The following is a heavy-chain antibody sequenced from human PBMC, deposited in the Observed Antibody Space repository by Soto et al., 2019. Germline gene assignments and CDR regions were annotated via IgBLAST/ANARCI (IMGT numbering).Heavy chain of an antibody. D-gene: IGHD2-2*01. Sequence: EVQLLESGGGLVQPGGSLRLSCVGSGFTFINYAMNWVRQTPGKGLEWVSTIRGGGDRTFDSDTLKGRFTISRDNSKNTVTLQMNSLRADDTAVYYCARKVLGSTSRPDWWYFDLWGRGTLVTVSS. J-gene: IGHJ2*01. CDR1: GFTFINYA. CDR2: IRGGGDRT. V-gene: IGHV3-23*01. CDR3: ARKVLGSTSRPDWWYFDL.